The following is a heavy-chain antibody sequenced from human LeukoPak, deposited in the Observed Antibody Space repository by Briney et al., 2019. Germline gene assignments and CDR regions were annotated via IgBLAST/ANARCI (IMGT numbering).Heavy chain of an antibody. Sequence: SETLSLTCAVYGGSFSGYYWSWIRQPPGKGLEWIGYIYYSGSTNYNPSLKSRVTISVDTSKNQFSLKLSSVTAADTAVYYCARDARIVATIPFDYWGQGTLVTVSS. CDR3: ARDARIVATIPFDY. D-gene: IGHD5-12*01. J-gene: IGHJ4*02. CDR1: GGSFSGYY. CDR2: IYYSGST. V-gene: IGHV4-59*01.